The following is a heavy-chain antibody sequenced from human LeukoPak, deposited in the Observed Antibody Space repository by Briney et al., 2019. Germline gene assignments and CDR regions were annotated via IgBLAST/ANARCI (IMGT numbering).Heavy chain of an antibody. Sequence: GWSLRLSCAASGFTFYNYAMTWVRQAPGRGLEWVAAMSANGDTTYYADSARGRSTISRDNFKNTLYLEMNSLRAEDTAVYYCAKRSTQTTPSNYIYFYMDVWGKGTTVTVS. CDR1: GFTFYNYA. J-gene: IGHJ6*03. V-gene: IGHV3-23*01. CDR3: AKRSTQTTPSNYIYFYMDV. D-gene: IGHD4-11*01. CDR2: MSANGDTT.